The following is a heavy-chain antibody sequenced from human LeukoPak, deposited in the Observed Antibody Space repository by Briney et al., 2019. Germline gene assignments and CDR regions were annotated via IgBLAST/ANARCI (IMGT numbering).Heavy chain of an antibody. CDR2: IYSGGST. D-gene: IGHD6-19*01. Sequence: GGSLRLSCAASGFTVSNNYMSWVRQAPGKGLEWVSVIYSGGSTYYADSVKGRFIISRDNSKNTLYLQMNSLRAEDTAVYSCARGRQYSSGWYYFDLWGQGTPVTVSS. J-gene: IGHJ4*02. V-gene: IGHV3-66*01. CDR1: GFTVSNNY. CDR3: ARGRQYSSGWYYFDL.